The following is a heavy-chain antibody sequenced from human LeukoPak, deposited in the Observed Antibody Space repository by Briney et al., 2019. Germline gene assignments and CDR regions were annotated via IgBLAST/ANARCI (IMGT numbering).Heavy chain of an antibody. CDR1: GFTFSSYS. CDR2: ISSSSGTI. J-gene: IGHJ6*03. CDR3: ARVLIVEGRHYYMDV. D-gene: IGHD1-26*01. Sequence: GGSLRLSCAASGFTFSSYSMNWVRQAPGKGLAWVSYISSSSGTIYYADSVKGRFTISRDNAKNSLYLQMNSLRAADTAVYYCARVLIVEGRHYYMDVWGKGTTVTVSS. V-gene: IGHV3-48*04.